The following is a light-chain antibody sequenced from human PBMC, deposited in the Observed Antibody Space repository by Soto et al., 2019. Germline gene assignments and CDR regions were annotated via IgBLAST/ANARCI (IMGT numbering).Light chain of an antibody. CDR3: SSYADFNNVL. Sequence: QSALTQPPSASASPGQSVTISCTGTSSDVRNYNFISWYQQYPGKAPKLMIYEVTKRPSGVPDRFSGSKSVNMASLTVSGLQAEDEAEYYCSSYADFNNVLFGGGTKLTVL. J-gene: IGLJ3*02. CDR2: EVT. V-gene: IGLV2-8*01. CDR1: SSDVRNYNF.